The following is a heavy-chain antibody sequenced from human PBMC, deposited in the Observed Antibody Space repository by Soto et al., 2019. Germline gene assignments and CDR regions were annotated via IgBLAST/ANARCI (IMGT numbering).Heavy chain of an antibody. V-gene: IGHV3-30-3*01. CDR2: ISYDGSNK. D-gene: IGHD6-13*01. J-gene: IGHJ2*01. Sequence: QVQLVESGGGVAQPGRSLRLSCAASGFTFSSYAMHWVRQAPGKGLEWVAVISYDGSNKYYADSVKGRFTISRDNSKNTLYLQMNSLRAEDTAVYYCARDSSSWIAFDLWGRGTLVTVSS. CDR1: GFTFSSYA. CDR3: ARDSSSWIAFDL.